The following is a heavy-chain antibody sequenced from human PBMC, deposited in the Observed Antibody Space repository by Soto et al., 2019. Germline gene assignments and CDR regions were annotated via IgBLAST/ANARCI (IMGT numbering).Heavy chain of an antibody. CDR2: IYYSGST. CDR3: ARAGATTDEFLNWFDP. CDR1: GGSISSGGYY. J-gene: IGHJ5*02. D-gene: IGHD4-17*01. V-gene: IGHV4-31*03. Sequence: QVQLQESGPGLVKPSQTLSLTCTVSGGSISSGGYYWSWIRQHPGKGLEWIGYIYYSGSTYYNPSLKSRVTISVDTSKNQSSLKLSSVTAADTAVYYCARAGATTDEFLNWFDPWGQGTLVTVSS.